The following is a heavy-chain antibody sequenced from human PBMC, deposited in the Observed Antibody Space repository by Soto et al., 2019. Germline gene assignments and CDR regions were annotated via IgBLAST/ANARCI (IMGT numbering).Heavy chain of an antibody. Sequence: EVQLLESGGGLVQPGGSLRLSCAASGFTFSSFAMTWVRQAPGEGLEWVSSISSSGETTYYSDSVKGRXXXSXDIXXXXXXXXXXXXRAEDTAVYFCVQDWTGNSCPCMVVWGQGTTXTVSS. CDR1: GFTFSSFA. CDR3: VQDWTGNSCPCMVV. V-gene: IGHV3-23*01. D-gene: IGHD6-13*01. J-gene: IGHJ6*02. CDR2: ISSSGETT.